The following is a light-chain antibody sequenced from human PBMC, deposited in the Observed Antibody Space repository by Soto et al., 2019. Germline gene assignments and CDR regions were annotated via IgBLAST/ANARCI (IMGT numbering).Light chain of an antibody. CDR1: QSVSSNS. CDR3: QQYGSSLIT. J-gene: IGKJ5*01. V-gene: IGKV3-20*01. CDR2: GAS. Sequence: EIVLTQTTGTLSLSPGARATLSCRASQSVSSNSLAWYHQKPGQPPRLLMYGASSRATGIPDRFSGSGSGADFTLTISRLEPEDFAMYYCQQYGSSLITFGQGTRLEIK.